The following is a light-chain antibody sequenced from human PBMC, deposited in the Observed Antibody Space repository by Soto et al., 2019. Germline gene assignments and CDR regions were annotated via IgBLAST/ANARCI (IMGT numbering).Light chain of an antibody. J-gene: IGKJ5*01. CDR1: QSISSS. Sequence: DIQMTQSPSSLSASVGDRVTITCRASQSISSSLNWYQQKPGKAPKLLIYAASNLQSGVPSRFSGSGSGTDFTLTIISLQPEDFATYYCQQSSSIPITFGQGTRLEIK. CDR3: QQSSSIPIT. V-gene: IGKV1-39*01. CDR2: AAS.